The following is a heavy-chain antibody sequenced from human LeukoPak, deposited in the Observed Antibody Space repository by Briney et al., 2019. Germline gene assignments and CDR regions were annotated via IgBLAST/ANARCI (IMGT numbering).Heavy chain of an antibody. CDR2: ISGSGGST. J-gene: IGHJ4*02. CDR3: AKGTGSYGSGSDFDY. V-gene: IGHV3-23*01. CDR1: GFTFSSYA. Sequence: GGSLRLSCAASGFTFSSYAMSWVRQAPGKGLEWVSAISGSGGSTYYADSVKGRSTISRDNSKNTLYLQMNSLRAEDTAVYYCAKGTGSYGSGSDFDYWGQGTLVTVSS. D-gene: IGHD3-10*01.